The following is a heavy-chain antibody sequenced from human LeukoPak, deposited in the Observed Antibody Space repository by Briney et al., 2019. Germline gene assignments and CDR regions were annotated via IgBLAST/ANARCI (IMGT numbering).Heavy chain of an antibody. CDR3: ADNLYCSGGSCPPYYYYGMDV. CDR1: GFTFSSYG. Sequence: GRSLRLSCAASGFTFSSYGMHWVRQAPGKGLEWVAVISYDGSNKYYADSVKGRFTISRDNSKNTLYLQMNSLRAEDTAVYYCADNLYCSGGSCPPYYYYGMDVWGQGTTVTVSS. CDR2: ISYDGSNK. V-gene: IGHV3-30*03. D-gene: IGHD2-15*01. J-gene: IGHJ6*02.